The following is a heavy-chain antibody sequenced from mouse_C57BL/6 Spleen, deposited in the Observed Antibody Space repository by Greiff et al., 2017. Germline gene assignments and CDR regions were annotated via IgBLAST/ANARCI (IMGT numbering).Heavy chain of an antibody. V-gene: IGHV1-82*01. Sequence: VKLMESGPELVKPGASVKISCKASGYAFSSSWMNWVKQRPGKGLEWIGRIYPGDGDTNYNGKFKGKATLTADKSSSTAYMQLSSLTSEDSAVYFCARRTTVESWDYWGQGTTLTVSS. CDR2: IYPGDGDT. J-gene: IGHJ2*01. CDR3: ARRTTVESWDY. D-gene: IGHD1-1*01. CDR1: GYAFSSSW.